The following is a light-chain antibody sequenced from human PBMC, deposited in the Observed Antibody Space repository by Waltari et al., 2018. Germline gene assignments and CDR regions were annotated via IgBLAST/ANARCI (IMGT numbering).Light chain of an antibody. J-gene: IGLJ3*02. CDR2: HTN. CDR1: SSNIGAGYD. CDR3: QSYDSSLSASV. V-gene: IGLV1-40*01. Sequence: QSVLTQPPSVSGAPGQRVTISCTGSSSNIGAGYDVHWYQQLPGTAPKLLIYHTNKRPSGVPDRFSGSKSGTSASLAITGLQAEDEADYYCQSYDSSLSASVFGGGTKLTVL.